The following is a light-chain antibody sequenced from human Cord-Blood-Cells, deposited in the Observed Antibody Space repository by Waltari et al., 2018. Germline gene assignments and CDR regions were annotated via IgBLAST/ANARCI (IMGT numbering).Light chain of an antibody. CDR2: DAP. CDR3: QQYDNLPPYS. J-gene: IGKJ2*03. CDR1: QDISND. Sequence: DIQMTQSPSPMSASVGDRVTITCQASQDISNDLNWYHQKPGNAPKLLIYDAPNLETGVPSRFSGSGSGTDFTFTISSLQPEDIATYYCQQYDNLPPYSFGQGTKLEIK. V-gene: IGKV1-33*01.